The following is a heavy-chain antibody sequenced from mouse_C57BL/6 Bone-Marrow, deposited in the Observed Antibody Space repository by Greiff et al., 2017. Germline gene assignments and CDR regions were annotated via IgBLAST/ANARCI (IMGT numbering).Heavy chain of an antibody. D-gene: IGHD4-1*01. Sequence: VQLQQSGAELARPGASVQLSCKASGYTFTSYGISWVKQRTGQGLEWIGEISPRSGNTYYNEKFKGKATLTADKTSSKAYRDLRSLTSADSRVYFCARPGEAWFAYWGQGTLVTVSA. CDR1: GYTFTSYG. CDR2: ISPRSGNT. V-gene: IGHV1-81*01. J-gene: IGHJ3*01. CDR3: ARPGEAWFAY.